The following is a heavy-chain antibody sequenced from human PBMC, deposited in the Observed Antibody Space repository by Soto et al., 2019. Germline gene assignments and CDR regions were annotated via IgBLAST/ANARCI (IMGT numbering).Heavy chain of an antibody. CDR3: ASSPANIAAAGTGSFYYYYYYMDV. CDR2: MNPNSGNT. V-gene: IGHV1-8*01. D-gene: IGHD6-13*01. CDR1: GYTFTSYD. J-gene: IGHJ6*03. Sequence: ASVKVSCKASGYTFTSYDINWVRQATGQGLEWMGWMNPNSGNTGYAQKFQGRVTMTRNTSISTAYMELSSLRSEDTAVYYCASSPANIAAAGTGSFYYYYYYMDVWGKGTTVTVSS.